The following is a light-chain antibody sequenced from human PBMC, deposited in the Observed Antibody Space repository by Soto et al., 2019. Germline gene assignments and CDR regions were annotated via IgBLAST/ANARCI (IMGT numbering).Light chain of an antibody. J-gene: IGLJ1*01. V-gene: IGLV1-51*01. CDR1: SSNIGNNY. CDR3: GTWDSRLSSPYV. Sequence: QSVLTQPPSVSAAPGQKVTISCSGSSSNIGNNYVSWYQQLPGTAPKLLIYDNNKRPSGIPDRFSGSKSGTSATLGITGLQTGDEADYYCGTWDSRLSSPYVFGTGTKLTVL. CDR2: DNN.